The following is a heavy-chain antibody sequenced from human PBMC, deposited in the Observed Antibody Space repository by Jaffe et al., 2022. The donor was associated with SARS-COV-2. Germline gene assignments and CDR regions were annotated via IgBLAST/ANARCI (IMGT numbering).Heavy chain of an antibody. V-gene: IGHV1-46*01. J-gene: IGHJ4*02. CDR2: INPSGDTT. CDR1: GYSFTAYY. CDR3: ARRSGNSLAPDY. D-gene: IGHD1-26*01. Sequence: QVQLVQSGAEVKKPGASVKVSCKASGYSFTAYYIHWVRQAPGQGLEWMGMINPSGDTTYYAQKFQGRGTMTKDTSTSTVYMDLRNLRSEDTAVYYCARRSGNSLAPDYWGQGTLVSVSS.